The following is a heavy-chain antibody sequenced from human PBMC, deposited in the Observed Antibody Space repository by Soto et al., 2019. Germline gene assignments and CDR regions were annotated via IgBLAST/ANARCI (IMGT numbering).Heavy chain of an antibody. Sequence: EVQLVESGGGLVQLGGSRRLSCAASGFTFSSFWMTWVRQAPGKGLEWVANIKQDGSEKYYVDSVKGRCTISRDNARNSLFLEMKSRRSEDTAVYSCVRDRSGSYLEGFDYWGQGTLVTVSS. CDR1: GFTFSSFW. CDR2: IKQDGSEK. CDR3: VRDRSGSYLEGFDY. V-gene: IGHV3-7*01. D-gene: IGHD1-26*01. J-gene: IGHJ4*02.